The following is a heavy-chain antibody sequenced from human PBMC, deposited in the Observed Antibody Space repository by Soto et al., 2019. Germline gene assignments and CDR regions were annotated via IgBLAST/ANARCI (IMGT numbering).Heavy chain of an antibody. CDR1: GFTFSSYA. J-gene: IGHJ3*02. CDR3: ARTKLVGATTMGPLDI. V-gene: IGHV3-30-3*01. CDR2: ISYDGSNK. D-gene: IGHD1-26*01. Sequence: GGSLRLSCAASGFTFSSYAMHWVRQAPGKGLEWVAVISYDGSNKYYADSVKGRFTISRDNSKNTLYLQMNSLRAEDTAVYYCARTKLVGATTMGPLDIWGQGTMVTVSS.